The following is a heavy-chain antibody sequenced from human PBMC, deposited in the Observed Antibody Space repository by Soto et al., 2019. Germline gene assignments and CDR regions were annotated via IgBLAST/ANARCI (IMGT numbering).Heavy chain of an antibody. CDR2: FYPGDSTS. Sequence: LKISCKTSGYSFISYWVAWVRQLPGKGLEWMGTFYPGDSTSTYSPSFQGQVTISVDTSITTAYLQLNSLKASDTAMYYCARIIGYCRNNDCSWTFDVWGQGTMVTVSS. J-gene: IGHJ3*01. D-gene: IGHD2-15*01. CDR1: GYSFISYW. CDR3: ARIIGYCRNNDCSWTFDV. V-gene: IGHV5-51*01.